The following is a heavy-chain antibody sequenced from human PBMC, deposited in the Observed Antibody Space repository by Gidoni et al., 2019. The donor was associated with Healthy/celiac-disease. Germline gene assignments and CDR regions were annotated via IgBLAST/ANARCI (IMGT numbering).Heavy chain of an antibody. CDR2: ISAYNGNT. D-gene: IGHD3-22*01. Sequence: QVQLVQSGAEVKKPGASVKVSCKASGYTFTSYGISWVRQAPGQGLEWMGWISAYNGNTNYAQKLQGRVTMTTDTSTSTAYMELRSLRSDDTAVYYCARVFRSTTEYYYDSSGYYSYFDYWGQGTLVTVSS. J-gene: IGHJ4*02. V-gene: IGHV1-18*01. CDR1: GYTFTSYG. CDR3: ARVFRSTTEYYYDSSGYYSYFDY.